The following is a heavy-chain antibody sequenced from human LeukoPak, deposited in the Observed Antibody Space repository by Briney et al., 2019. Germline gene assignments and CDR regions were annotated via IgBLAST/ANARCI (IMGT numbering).Heavy chain of an antibody. CDR3: ATIPAESIHFDY. CDR2: IIPIFGKA. Sequence: GASVKVSCKASGGTFSSYAISWVRQAPGQGLEWMGGIIPIFGKANYAQKFQGRVTITTDESTSTAYMELSSLRSEDTAVYYCATIPAESIHFDYWGQGTLVTVSS. CDR1: GGTFSSYA. J-gene: IGHJ4*02. V-gene: IGHV1-69*05. D-gene: IGHD6-25*01.